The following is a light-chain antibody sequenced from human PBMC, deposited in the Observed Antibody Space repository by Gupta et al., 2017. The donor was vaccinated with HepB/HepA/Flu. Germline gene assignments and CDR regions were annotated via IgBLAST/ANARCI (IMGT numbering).Light chain of an antibody. V-gene: IGLV3-21*03. CDR1: NIGGKS. CDR3: QVWDSTSDHV. CDR2: DDS. Sequence: SYVLTQPPSVSVAPGKPAKITCGGNNIGGKSVHWYQQKPGQAPVLVVYDDSDRPSGIPERFSGSNSGNTATLTINGVEAGDEADYYCQVWDSTSDHVFGTGTKVTVL. J-gene: IGLJ1*01.